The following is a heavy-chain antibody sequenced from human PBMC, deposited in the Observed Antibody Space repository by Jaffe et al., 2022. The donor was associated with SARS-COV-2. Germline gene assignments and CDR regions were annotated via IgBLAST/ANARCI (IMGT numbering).Heavy chain of an antibody. D-gene: IGHD1-7*01. V-gene: IGHV4-34*01. CDR2: INHSGST. Sequence: QVQLQQWGAGLLKPSETLSLTCAVYGGSFSGYYWSWIRQPPGKGLEWIGEINHSGSTNYNPSLKSRVTISVDTSKNQFSLKLSSVTAADTAVYYCARLITGTTGGSIYYFDYWGQGTLVTVSS. J-gene: IGHJ4*02. CDR1: GGSFSGYY. CDR3: ARLITGTTGGSIYYFDY.